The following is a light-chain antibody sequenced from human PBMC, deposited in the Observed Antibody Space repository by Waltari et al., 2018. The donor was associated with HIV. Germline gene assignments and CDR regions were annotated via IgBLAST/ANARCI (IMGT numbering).Light chain of an antibody. CDR2: DVS. J-gene: IGLJ2*01. V-gene: IGLV2-11*01. CDR1: IREGGGFAS. Sequence: YAQTQPRPVSGSTGPSVHLSCPGTIREGGGFASVPWYPQHPGEAPKLIIYDVSKRPSGVPDRFSGSKSGNTASLTISGLQAEEEADYYCCSYAGSDTFVLFGGGTKVTVL. CDR3: CSYAGSDTFVL.